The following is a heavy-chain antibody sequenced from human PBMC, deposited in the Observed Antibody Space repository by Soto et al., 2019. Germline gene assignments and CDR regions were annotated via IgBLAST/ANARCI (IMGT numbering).Heavy chain of an antibody. Sequence: GGSLRLSXAASGFTFSSYWMSWVRQAPGKGLEWVANIKQDGSEKYYVDSVKGRFTISRDNAKNSLYLQMNSLRAEDTAVYYCARVERYFDWLLSGYGMDVWGQGTTVTVSS. D-gene: IGHD3-9*01. J-gene: IGHJ6*02. CDR3: ARVERYFDWLLSGYGMDV. CDR1: GFTFSSYW. V-gene: IGHV3-7*01. CDR2: IKQDGSEK.